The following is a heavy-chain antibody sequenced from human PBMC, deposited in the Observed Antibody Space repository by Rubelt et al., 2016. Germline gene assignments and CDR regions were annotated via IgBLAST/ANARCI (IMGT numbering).Heavy chain of an antibody. CDR2: IWYDGSNK. Sequence: VQLLESGGGLVQPGGSLRLSCAASGFTFSSYAMSWVRQAPGEGLEWVAVIWYDGSNKYYADSVKGRFTISRDKSKNTLYLQMNSLRAEDTAVYYCAKDYYPLNYYDSSGYYFLPDYWGQGTLVTVSS. CDR3: AKDYYPLNYYDSSGYYFLPDY. CDR1: GFTFSSYA. V-gene: IGHV3-30*02. D-gene: IGHD3-22*01. J-gene: IGHJ4*02.